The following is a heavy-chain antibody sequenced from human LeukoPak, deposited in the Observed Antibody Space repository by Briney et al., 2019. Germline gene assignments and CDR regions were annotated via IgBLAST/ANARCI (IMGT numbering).Heavy chain of an antibody. V-gene: IGHV3-30*03. D-gene: IGHD1-7*01. CDR2: ISYDGSNK. J-gene: IGHJ4*02. CDR1: GFTFSSYG. Sequence: PGGSLRLSCAASGFTFSSYGMHGVRQAPGKGLEWVAVISYDGSNKYYADSAKGRFTIPRDNSKNTLYLQMNSLRAEDTAVYYCARDSGTFDYWGQGTLVTVSS. CDR3: ARDSGTFDY.